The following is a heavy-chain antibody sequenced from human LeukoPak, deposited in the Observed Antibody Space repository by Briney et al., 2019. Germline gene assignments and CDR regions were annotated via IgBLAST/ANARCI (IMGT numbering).Heavy chain of an antibody. CDR3: ARAVEMATIDGYFQH. CDR1: GGSISSYY. Sequence: SETLSLTCTVSGGSISSYYWSWIRQPPGKGLEWIGYIYYSGSTNYNPSLKSRVTISVDTSKNQFPLKLSSVTAADTAVYYCARAVEMATIDGYFQHWGQGTLVTVSS. D-gene: IGHD5-24*01. J-gene: IGHJ1*01. CDR2: IYYSGST. V-gene: IGHV4-59*01.